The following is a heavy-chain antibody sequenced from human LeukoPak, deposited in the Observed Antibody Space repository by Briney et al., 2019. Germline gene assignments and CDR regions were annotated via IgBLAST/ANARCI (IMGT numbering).Heavy chain of an antibody. D-gene: IGHD6-6*01. CDR3: ARYSSSSGGASYYLDY. CDR1: GFTLRNYW. J-gene: IGHJ4*01. Sequence: GGSLGLSCTASGFTLRNYWMHWVRQVPGKRLVWVSRISGDGSVTNYADSVQGRFTISRDNAKNILYLQINNLRSEDTAVYYCARYSSSSGGASYYLDYWGHGTLITVSS. CDR2: ISGDGSVT. V-gene: IGHV3-74*01.